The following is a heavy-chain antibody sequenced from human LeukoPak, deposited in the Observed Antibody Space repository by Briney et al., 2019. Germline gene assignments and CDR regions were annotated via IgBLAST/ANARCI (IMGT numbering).Heavy chain of an antibody. V-gene: IGHV1-2*02. CDR3: AGGNYYGSGPLFDA. D-gene: IGHD3-10*01. CDR1: GYTFNDYY. Sequence: ASVKVSCKASGYTFNDYYMHWVRQAPGQGLEWMGWIDPYSGGTNYAQKFQGRVTMTRDTSISTAYMELSRLSSDDTAEYYCAGGNYYGSGPLFDAWGQGTLVTVSS. J-gene: IGHJ5*02. CDR2: IDPYSGGT.